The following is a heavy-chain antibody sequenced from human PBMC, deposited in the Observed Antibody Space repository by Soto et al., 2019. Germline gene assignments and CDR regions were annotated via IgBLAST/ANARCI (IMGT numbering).Heavy chain of an antibody. Sequence: PSETLSLTCTVSGGSISNYYWSWIRQPPGKGLEWIGCIFYSGSTNYSPSLRSRVTISVDTSKNQFSLELSSVTAADTAVYYCARDGKVSGSATHWFDPWGQGTQVTVSS. D-gene: IGHD1-26*01. V-gene: IGHV4-59*01. CDR2: IFYSGST. CDR1: GGSISNYY. CDR3: ARDGKVSGSATHWFDP. J-gene: IGHJ5*02.